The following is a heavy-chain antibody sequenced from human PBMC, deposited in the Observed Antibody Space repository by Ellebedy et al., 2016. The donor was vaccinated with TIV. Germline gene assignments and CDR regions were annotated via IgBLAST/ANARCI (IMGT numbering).Heavy chain of an antibody. Sequence: SSTSYADSVTGRFTISRDNAKNTLYLQMNSLRAEDTAVYYCARDGGYDAYLDYWGQGILVTVSS. V-gene: IGHV3-74*01. CDR2: SST. D-gene: IGHD5-12*01. CDR3: ARDGGYDAYLDY. J-gene: IGHJ4*02.